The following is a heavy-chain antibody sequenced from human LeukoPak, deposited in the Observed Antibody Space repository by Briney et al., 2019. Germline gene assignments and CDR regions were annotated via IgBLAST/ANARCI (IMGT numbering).Heavy chain of an antibody. CDR1: GFTFSSYA. Sequence: GGSLRLSCAASGFTFSSYAMSWVRQAPGKGLEWVSAISGSGGSTYYADSVKGRFTISRDNSKNTPYLQMNSLRAEDTAVYYCANGVPAAIPMGLNWFDPWGQGTLVTVSS. V-gene: IGHV3-23*01. J-gene: IGHJ5*02. CDR2: ISGSGGST. CDR3: ANGVPAAIPMGLNWFDP. D-gene: IGHD2-2*02.